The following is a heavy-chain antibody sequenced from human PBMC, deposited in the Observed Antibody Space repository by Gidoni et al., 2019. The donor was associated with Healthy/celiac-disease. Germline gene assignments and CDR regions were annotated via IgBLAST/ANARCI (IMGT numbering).Heavy chain of an antibody. V-gene: IGHV3-43*01. J-gene: IGHJ6*02. D-gene: IGHD2-2*02. CDR3: AKGDCSSTSCYTKRYYYYGMDV. CDR2: ISWDGGST. CDR1: GFTFDDYT. Sequence: EVQLVESGGVVVQPGGSLRLSCAASGFTFDDYTMHWVRQAPGKGLEWVSLISWDGGSTYYADSVKGRFTISRDNSKNSLYLQMNSLRTEDTALYYCAKGDCSSTSCYTKRYYYYGMDVWGQGTTVTVSS.